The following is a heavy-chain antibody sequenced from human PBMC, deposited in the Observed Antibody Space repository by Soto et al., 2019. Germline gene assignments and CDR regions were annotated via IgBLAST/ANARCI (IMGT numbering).Heavy chain of an antibody. J-gene: IGHJ6*02. D-gene: IGHD3-3*01. Sequence: SVKVSCKASGGTFSSYAISWVRQAPGQGLEWMGGIIPIFGTANYAQKFQGRVTITADESTSTAYMELSSLRSEDTAVYYCVRVLDFTWGDYYYYGMDVWGQGTTVTVSS. CDR2: IIPIFGTA. CDR1: GGTFSSYA. CDR3: VRVLDFTWGDYYYYGMDV. V-gene: IGHV1-69*13.